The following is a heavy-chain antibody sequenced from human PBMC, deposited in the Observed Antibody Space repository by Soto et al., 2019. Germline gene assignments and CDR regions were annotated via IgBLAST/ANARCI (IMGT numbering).Heavy chain of an antibody. CDR2: ISYDGSNK. V-gene: IGHV3-30*18. CDR3: ANPGSNDYGVSDY. J-gene: IGHJ4*02. Sequence: VQLVESGGGVVQPGRSLRLSCAASGFTFNNYAMHWVRQAPGKGLEWVAVISYDGSNKYYVDSVKGRFTISRDNPKNTMYLQMNSLTADETGVYYCANPGSNDYGVSDYWGQGTLVTVSS. D-gene: IGHD4-17*01. CDR1: GFTFNNYA.